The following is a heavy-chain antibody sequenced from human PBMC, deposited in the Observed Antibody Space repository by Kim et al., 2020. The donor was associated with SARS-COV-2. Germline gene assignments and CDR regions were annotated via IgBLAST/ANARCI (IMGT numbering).Heavy chain of an antibody. CDR1: GFTFNKYA. Sequence: GGSLRLSCAASGFTFNKYAMSWVRQGPGKGLEWVSAISRTGDASDYADSERGGFTIPRDSSKNTLYLQMNSVRAEDSALYYCARVYYVIDYWGQGTQV. CDR3: ARVYYVIDY. CDR2: ISRTGDAS. D-gene: IGHD3-10*01. V-gene: IGHV3-23*01. J-gene: IGHJ4*02.